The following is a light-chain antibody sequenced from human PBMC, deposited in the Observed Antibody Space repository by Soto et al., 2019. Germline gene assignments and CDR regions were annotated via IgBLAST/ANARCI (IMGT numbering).Light chain of an antibody. CDR3: NSYTTSSTLV. CDR2: EVT. J-gene: IGLJ1*01. CDR1: SSDIGGYNA. Sequence: QSALTQPASVSGSPGQTITISCTGTSSDIGGYNAVSWYQHHPGKAPKLIIYEVTHRPSGVSDRFSASKSGNTASLTISGLQAEDEADYYCNSYTTSSTLVFGTGTKVTVL. V-gene: IGLV2-14*01.